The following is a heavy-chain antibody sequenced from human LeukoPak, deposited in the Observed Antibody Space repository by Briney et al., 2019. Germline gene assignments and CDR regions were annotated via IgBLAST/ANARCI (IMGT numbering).Heavy chain of an antibody. J-gene: IGHJ4*02. D-gene: IGHD1-14*01. CDR1: GFTFSDNY. Sequence: GGSLRLSCAASGFTFSDNYMTWVRQAPGKGLERVSYISNTGSTTYYADPVKGRLTISRDNAKNSVYLQMNSLRAEDTAVYYCPRARKGYYFDYWGQGTLVTVSS. CDR2: ISNTGSTT. V-gene: IGHV3-11*04. CDR3: PRARKGYYFDY.